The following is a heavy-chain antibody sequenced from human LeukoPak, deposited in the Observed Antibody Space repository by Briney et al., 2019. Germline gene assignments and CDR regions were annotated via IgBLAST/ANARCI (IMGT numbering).Heavy chain of an antibody. CDR2: INPSGGST. D-gene: IGHD3-10*01. CDR1: GYTFTSYY. J-gene: IGHJ5*02. Sequence: ASVKVSCKASGYTFTSYYMHWVRQAPGQGLEWMGIINPSGGSTSYAQKFQGRVTMIRDTSTSTVYMELSSLRSEDTAVYYCARDYYGSGTPYSGMLFDPWGQGTLVTVSS. V-gene: IGHV1-46*01. CDR3: ARDYYGSGTPYSGMLFDP.